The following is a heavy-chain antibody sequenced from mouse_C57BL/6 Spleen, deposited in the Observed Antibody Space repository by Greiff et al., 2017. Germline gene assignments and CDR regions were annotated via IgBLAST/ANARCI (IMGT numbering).Heavy chain of an antibody. CDR3: ARSGGGQLRPYYAMDY. D-gene: IGHD3-2*02. V-gene: IGHV1-64*01. CDR2: IHPNSGST. J-gene: IGHJ4*01. CDR1: GYTFTSYW. Sequence: QVQLQQPGAELVKPGASVKLSCKASGYTFTSYWMHWVKQRPGQGLEWIGMIHPNSGSTNYNEKFKSKATLTVDKSSSTAYMQLSSLTSEDSAVDYCARSGGGQLRPYYAMDYWGQGTSVTVSS.